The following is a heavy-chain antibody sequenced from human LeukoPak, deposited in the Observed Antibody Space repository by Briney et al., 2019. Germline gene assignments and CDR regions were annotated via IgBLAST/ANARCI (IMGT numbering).Heavy chain of an antibody. V-gene: IGHV3-33*01. D-gene: IGHD6-13*01. CDR2: IWDDGSNK. Sequence: GGSLGLSWAASGFTFRCYGKHWVRQAPGKGPEGVAVIWDDGSNKYYADSVKGRFTISKDNSKNTLYLQMNSLRAEDTAVYYCARRDSSSWYVPYYYGMDVWGQGTTVTVSS. J-gene: IGHJ6*02. CDR3: ARRDSSSWYVPYYYGMDV. CDR1: GFTFRCYG.